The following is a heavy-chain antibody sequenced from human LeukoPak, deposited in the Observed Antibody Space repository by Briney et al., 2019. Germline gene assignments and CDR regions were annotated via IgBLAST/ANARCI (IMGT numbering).Heavy chain of an antibody. J-gene: IGHJ4*02. CDR3: AREGGNGMNYYFEY. Sequence: SETLSLSCTVSGYSISSSYYWSWIRQPPGKGLGWIGYIYYSGSTNYNPSLKSRVTISVDTSKNQCSLKLSSVTAADTAVYYCAREGGNGMNYYFEYWGQGTLVTVSS. V-gene: IGHV4-61*01. CDR2: IYYSGST. D-gene: IGHD1-7*01. CDR1: GYSISSSYY.